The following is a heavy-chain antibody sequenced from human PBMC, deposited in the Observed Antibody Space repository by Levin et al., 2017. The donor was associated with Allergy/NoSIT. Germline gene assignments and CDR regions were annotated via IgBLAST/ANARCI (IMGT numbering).Heavy chain of an antibody. D-gene: IGHD3-3*01. J-gene: IGHJ3*02. Sequence: GGSLRLSCKGSGYSFTSYWIGWVRQMPGKGLEWMGIIYPGDSDTRYSPSFQGQVTISADKSISTAYLQWSSLKASDTAMYYCARRPITIFGVVSDAFDIWGQGTMVTVSS. CDR1: GYSFTSYW. V-gene: IGHV5-51*01. CDR3: ARRPITIFGVVSDAFDI. CDR2: IYPGDSDT.